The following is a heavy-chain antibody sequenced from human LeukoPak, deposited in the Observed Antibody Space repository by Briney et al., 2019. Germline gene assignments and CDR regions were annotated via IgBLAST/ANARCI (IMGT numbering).Heavy chain of an antibody. CDR1: GFTFSSYA. CDR3: AKARLVSGYYFDY. J-gene: IGHJ4*02. V-gene: IGHV3-23*01. Sequence: GGSLRLSCAASGFTFSSYAMSWVRQAPGKGLEWVSAISGSGGSTYYADSVKGRFTISRDDSKNTLYLQMNSLRAEDTAVYYCAKARLVSGYYFDYWGQGTLVTVSS. D-gene: IGHD6-19*01. CDR2: ISGSGGST.